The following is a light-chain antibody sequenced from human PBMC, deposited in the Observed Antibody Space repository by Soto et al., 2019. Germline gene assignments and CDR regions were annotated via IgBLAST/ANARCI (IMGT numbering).Light chain of an antibody. V-gene: IGKV1-5*03. Sequence: DIQMTQSPSTLSASVGDRVTITCRASQSISSWLAWYQQKPGKAPKLLIYKASSLKSGVPSRFSGSGSGTEFTLTIRSLQPDDFATYYCQQYNSYSTFGPGTKVDIK. CDR2: KAS. J-gene: IGKJ3*01. CDR3: QQYNSYST. CDR1: QSISSW.